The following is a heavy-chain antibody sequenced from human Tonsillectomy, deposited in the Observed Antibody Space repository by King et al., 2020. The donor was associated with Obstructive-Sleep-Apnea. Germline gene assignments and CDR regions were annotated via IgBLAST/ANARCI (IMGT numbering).Heavy chain of an antibody. J-gene: IGHJ4*02. CDR2: LSYNGNTI. D-gene: IGHD5-24*01. V-gene: IGHV3-64D*09. CDR1: GFTFSDYA. CDR3: VKDPRRDGYNWLDY. Sequence: VQLVESGGGLVQPGGSLRLSCSGSGFTFSDYAMHWVRQAPGKGLEYVSSLSYNGNTIYHADSVKGRFTISRDNSKNTLYLQMSSLRAEDTAVYYCVKDPRRDGYNWLDYWGQGTLVTVSS.